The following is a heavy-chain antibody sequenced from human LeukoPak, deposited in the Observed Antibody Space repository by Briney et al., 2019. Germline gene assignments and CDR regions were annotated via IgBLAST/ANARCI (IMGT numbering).Heavy chain of an antibody. D-gene: IGHD6-6*01. CDR3: TRFSRSSSSNY. Sequence: GGPLRLSCAASGFTFSNYWMSWVRQAPGKGLEWVAIIRQDGSEKKYVDSVKGRFTISRDNAKNSLYLEMNSLRAEDTAVYYCTRFSRSSSSNYWGQGTLVTVSS. V-gene: IGHV3-7*01. CDR1: GFTFSNYW. CDR2: IRQDGSEK. J-gene: IGHJ4*02.